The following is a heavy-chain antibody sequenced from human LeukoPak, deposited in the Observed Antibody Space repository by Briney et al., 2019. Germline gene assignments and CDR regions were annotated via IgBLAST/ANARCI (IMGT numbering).Heavy chain of an antibody. D-gene: IGHD6-19*01. CDR2: IYYSGST. V-gene: IGHV4-59*12. CDR1: GGSISSYY. Sequence: SETLSLTCTVSGGSISSYYWSWIRQPPGKGLEWIGYIYYSGSTNYNPSLKSRVTISVDTSKNQFSLKLSSVTAADTAVYYCARDSGSSGWSTLDYWGQGTLVTVSS. CDR3: ARDSGSSGWSTLDY. J-gene: IGHJ4*02.